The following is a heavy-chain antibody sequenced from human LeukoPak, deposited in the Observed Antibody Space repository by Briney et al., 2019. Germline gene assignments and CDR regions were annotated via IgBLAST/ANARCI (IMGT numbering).Heavy chain of an antibody. CDR2: IYYSGST. D-gene: IGHD2-2*01. CDR1: GGSISSYY. CDR3: ARHLDLYCSSTSCRGHNSYYGMDV. V-gene: IGHV4-59*08. J-gene: IGHJ6*02. Sequence: PSETLSLTCTVSGGSISSYYWSWIRQPLGKGLEWIGYIYYSGSTNYNPSLKGRVTISVDTSKNHFSLELSSVPAADTAVYYCARHLDLYCSSTSCRGHNSYYGMDVWGQGTTVTVSS.